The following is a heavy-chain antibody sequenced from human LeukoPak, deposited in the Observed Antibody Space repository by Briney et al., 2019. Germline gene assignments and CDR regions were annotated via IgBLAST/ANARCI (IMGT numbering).Heavy chain of an antibody. J-gene: IGHJ6*03. Sequence: SQTLSLTCAISGDSVSSNSAAWNWIRQSPSRGLEWLGRTYYRSKWYNDYAVSVKSRITINPDTSKNQFSLQLNSVTPEDTAVYYCARGRGRAIGGGLWFGDFFHYYYMDVWGKGTTVTISS. D-gene: IGHD3-10*01. CDR1: GDSVSSNSAA. CDR3: ARGRGRAIGGGLWFGDFFHYYYMDV. V-gene: IGHV6-1*01. CDR2: TYYRSKWYN.